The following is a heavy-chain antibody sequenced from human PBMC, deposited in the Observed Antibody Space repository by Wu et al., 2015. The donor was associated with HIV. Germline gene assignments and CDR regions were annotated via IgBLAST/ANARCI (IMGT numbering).Heavy chain of an antibody. CDR1: GYTFTDFY. V-gene: IGHV1-8*02. Sequence: QVELLQSGAEVKKPGASVKISCEASGYTFTDFYFHWVRQAPGQGLEWVGWINPYSGARDYAQKFQGRVTMTRNTSISTAYMELSSLRSEDTAVYYCARGGGSGVTRTFYYYYAMDVWGQGTTVTVSS. J-gene: IGHJ6*02. CDR3: ARGGGSGVTRTFYYYYAMDV. CDR2: INPYSGAR. D-gene: IGHD3-10*01.